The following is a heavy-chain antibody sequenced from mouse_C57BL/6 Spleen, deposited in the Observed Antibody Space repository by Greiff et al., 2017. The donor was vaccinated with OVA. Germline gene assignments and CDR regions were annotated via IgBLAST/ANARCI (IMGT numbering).Heavy chain of an antibody. Sequence: EVKLQESGPGMVKPSQSLSLTCTVTGYSITSGYDWHWIRHFPGNKLEWMGYISYSGSTNYNPSLKSRISITHDTSKNHFFLKLNSVTTEDTATYYCARVSFYSNSFAYWGQGTLVTVSA. CDR3: ARVSFYSNSFAY. D-gene: IGHD2-5*01. CDR1: GYSITSGYD. V-gene: IGHV3-1*01. CDR2: ISYSGST. J-gene: IGHJ3*01.